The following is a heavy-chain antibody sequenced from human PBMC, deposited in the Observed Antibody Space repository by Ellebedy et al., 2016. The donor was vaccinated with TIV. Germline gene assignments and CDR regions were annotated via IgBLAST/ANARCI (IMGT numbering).Heavy chain of an antibody. V-gene: IGHV4-30-4*01. D-gene: IGHD2-15*01. CDR3: ARVESEVVVAAAPAVWFDP. CDR2: IYYSGST. Sequence: MPSETLSLTCVVYGGSFSGYYWSWIRQPPGKGLEWIGYIYYSGSTYYNPSLKSRVTISVDTSKNQFSLKLSSVTAADTAVYYCARVESEVVVAAAPAVWFDPWGQGTLVTVSS. J-gene: IGHJ5*02. CDR1: GGSFSGYY.